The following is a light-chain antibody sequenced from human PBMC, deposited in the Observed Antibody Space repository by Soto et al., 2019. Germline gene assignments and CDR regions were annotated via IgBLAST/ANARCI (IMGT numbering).Light chain of an antibody. CDR2: DAS. CDR1: QSVSIY. Sequence: EIVLTQSPGTLSLSPCERATLSCRASQSVSIYLAWYQQKPGQAPRLLLYDASNRATGIPARFSGSGSGTDFTLTSSSLEPEDFAVYYCQQRSNWPPKITFGQGTRLEIK. V-gene: IGKV3-11*01. J-gene: IGKJ5*01. CDR3: QQRSNWPPKIT.